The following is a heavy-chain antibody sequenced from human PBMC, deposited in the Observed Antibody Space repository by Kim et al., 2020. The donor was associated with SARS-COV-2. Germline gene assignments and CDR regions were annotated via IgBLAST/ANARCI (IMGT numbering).Heavy chain of an antibody. D-gene: IGHD6-19*01. CDR1: GGSISSYY. CDR3: ARRVYSSGWEPSPIAFDI. J-gene: IGHJ3*02. V-gene: IGHV4-59*08. Sequence: SETLSLTCTVSGGSISSYYWSWIRQPPGKGLEWIGYIYYSGSTNYNPSLKSRVTISVDTSKNQFSLKLSSVTAADTAVYYCARRVYSSGWEPSPIAFDIWGQGTMVTVSS. CDR2: IYYSGST.